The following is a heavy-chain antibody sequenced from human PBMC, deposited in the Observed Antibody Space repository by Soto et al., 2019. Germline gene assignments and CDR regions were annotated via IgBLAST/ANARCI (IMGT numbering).Heavy chain of an antibody. CDR2: ISSSGSTI. CDR1: GFTFSDYY. J-gene: IGHJ6*03. D-gene: IGHD6-6*01. CDR3: ARSHLDSSSSVYYYYMDV. V-gene: IGHV3-11*01. Sequence: PGGSLRLSCAASGFTFSDYYMSWIRQAPGKGLEWVSYISSSGSTIYYADSVKGRFTISRDNAKNSLYLQMNSLRAEDTAVYYCARSHLDSSSSVYYYYMDVWGKGTTVTVSS.